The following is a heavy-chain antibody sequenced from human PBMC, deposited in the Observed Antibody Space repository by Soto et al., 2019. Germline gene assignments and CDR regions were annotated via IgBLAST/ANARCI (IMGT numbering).Heavy chain of an antibody. J-gene: IGHJ6*02. CDR3: ARAVPGYCSSTSCYTGGYYYYGMDV. CDR1: GYTFTGYY. V-gene: IGHV1-2*04. Sequence: SVKVSCKASGYTFTGYYMHWVRQAPGQGLEWMGWINPNSGGTNYAQKFQGWVNMTRDTSISTAYMELSRLRSDDTAVYYCARAVPGYCSSTSCYTGGYYYYGMDVWGQGTTVTVSS. D-gene: IGHD2-2*02. CDR2: INPNSGGT.